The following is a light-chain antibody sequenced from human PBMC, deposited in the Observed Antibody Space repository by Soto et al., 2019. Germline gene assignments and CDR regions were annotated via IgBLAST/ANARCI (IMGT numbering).Light chain of an antibody. CDR3: QQYGSIPWT. V-gene: IGKV3-11*01. CDR2: DAS. J-gene: IGKJ1*01. Sequence: EIVLTPSPATLSLSPGERATLSCRASQSVSSYLAWYQQKPGQAPRLLIYDASNRATGIPDRFSGSGSGTDFTLTISRLEPEDFAVYYCQQYGSIPWTFGQGTKVDIK. CDR1: QSVSSY.